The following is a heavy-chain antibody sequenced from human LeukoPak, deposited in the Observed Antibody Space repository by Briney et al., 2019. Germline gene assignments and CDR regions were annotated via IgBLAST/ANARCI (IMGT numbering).Heavy chain of an antibody. D-gene: IGHD2-15*01. V-gene: IGHV5-51*01. J-gene: IGHJ4*02. Sequence: GESLKISCKGSGYTFTNYWIGWVRQMPGKGLEWMGIIYPIDSDARYSPSFQGQVTFSVDTSIGTAYLQWSSLKASDTAMYYCARHQSHVVSEAFDYWGQGTLVTVSS. CDR2: IYPIDSDA. CDR3: ARHQSHVVSEAFDY. CDR1: GYTFTNYW.